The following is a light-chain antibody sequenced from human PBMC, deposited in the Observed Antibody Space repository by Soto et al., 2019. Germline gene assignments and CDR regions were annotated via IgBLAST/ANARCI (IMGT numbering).Light chain of an antibody. J-gene: IGKJ1*01. CDR2: DAS. V-gene: IGKV1-9*01. CDR3: QHLKTYPQT. CDR1: QGISSY. Sequence: IQLTQSPSSLSASVGDRVTITCRASQGISSYLGWYQQKPGKAPNLLIYDASTLHSGVPSRFSGSGSGTEFTLTISSLQPEDFATYYCQHLKTYPQTFGQGTKVDI.